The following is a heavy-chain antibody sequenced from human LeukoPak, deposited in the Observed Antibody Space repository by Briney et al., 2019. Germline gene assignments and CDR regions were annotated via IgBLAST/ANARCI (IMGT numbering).Heavy chain of an antibody. V-gene: IGHV4-39*01. J-gene: IGHJ4*02. CDR2: IYYSGST. CDR1: GGSISSSSYY. CDR3: ATGLGYCSGGSCYSGFTQAPLDY. D-gene: IGHD2-15*01. Sequence: PSETLSLTXTVSGGSISSSSYYWGWIRQPPGKGLEWIGSIYYSGSTYYNPSLKSRVTISVDTSKNQFSLKLSSVTAADTAVYYCATGLGYCSGGSCYSGFTQAPLDYWGQGTLVTVSS.